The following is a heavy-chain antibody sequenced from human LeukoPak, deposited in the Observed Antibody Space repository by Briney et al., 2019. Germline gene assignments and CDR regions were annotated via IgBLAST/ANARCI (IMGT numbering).Heavy chain of an antibody. CDR2: IIPIFGTA. CDR1: GGTFSSYA. D-gene: IGHD3-22*01. V-gene: IGHV1-69*01. CDR3: ARAARGYYDSSGYYSHWFDP. Sequence: SVKVSCKASGGTFSSYAISWVRQAPGQGLEWMGGIIPIFGTANYARKFQGRVTITADESTSTAYMELSSLRSEDTAVYYCARAARGYYDSSGYYSHWFDPWGQGTLVTVSS. J-gene: IGHJ5*02.